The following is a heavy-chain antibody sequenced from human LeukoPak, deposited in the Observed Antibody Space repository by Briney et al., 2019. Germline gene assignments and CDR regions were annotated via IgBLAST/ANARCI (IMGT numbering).Heavy chain of an antibody. CDR2: IREDGTEK. J-gene: IGHJ6*04. CDR3: ARDAGFFRKEV. CDR1: GFTFNIYW. Sequence: TGGSLRLSCTASGFTFNIYWMTWVRQAPGKGLEWVANIREDGTEKYYIDSVKGRFTISRDNAKNSLYLQMNSLRGEDTAVYYCARDAGFFRKEVWGKGTTVIVPS. V-gene: IGHV3-7*01. D-gene: IGHD2/OR15-2a*01.